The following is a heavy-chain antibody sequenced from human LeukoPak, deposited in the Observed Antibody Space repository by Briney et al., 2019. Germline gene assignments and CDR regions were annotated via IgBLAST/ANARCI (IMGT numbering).Heavy chain of an antibody. D-gene: IGHD6-25*01. CDR1: DFTFTNYH. CDR2: ISSGSSGTI. V-gene: IGHV3-48*04. J-gene: IGHJ6*02. Sequence: GGSLRLSCAASDFTFTNYHMKWVRQAPGKGLEWVSYISSGSSGTIYYADSVKGRFTISRDNAKNSLYLQMNSLRTEDTAVYYCARVAAKGYYYGMDVWGQGTTVTVSS. CDR3: ARVAAKGYYYGMDV.